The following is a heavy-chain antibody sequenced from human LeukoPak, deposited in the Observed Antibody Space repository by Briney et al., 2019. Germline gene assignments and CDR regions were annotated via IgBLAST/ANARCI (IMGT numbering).Heavy chain of an antibody. D-gene: IGHD2-15*01. Sequence: GGSLRLSCAASRFTFTDYGMHWVRQPPGKGLEWVALIWYDGSGKYYADSVKGRFTISRDNSKNTLYLQMNSLRAEDTAVYYCARDWCGGGSCYYFDHWGQGTLVTVSS. CDR3: ARDWCGGGSCYYFDH. V-gene: IGHV3-33*01. J-gene: IGHJ4*02. CDR2: IWYDGSGK. CDR1: RFTFTDYG.